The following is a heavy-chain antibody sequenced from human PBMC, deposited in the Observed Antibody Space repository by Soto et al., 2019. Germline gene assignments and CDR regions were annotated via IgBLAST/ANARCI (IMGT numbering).Heavy chain of an antibody. CDR2: VNHSGST. CDR1: GLSFSGYY. V-gene: IGHV4-34*01. Sequence: SDTLSLTYPAYGLSFSGYYWRGMRQTPGAGVGGIVEVNHSGSTNYNPSLKSRVTISVDTSKNQFSLKLSSVTAADTAVYYCAREGITMVRGVRGWWFDPWGQGTLVTVSS. J-gene: IGHJ5*02. D-gene: IGHD3-10*01. CDR3: AREGITMVRGVRGWWFDP.